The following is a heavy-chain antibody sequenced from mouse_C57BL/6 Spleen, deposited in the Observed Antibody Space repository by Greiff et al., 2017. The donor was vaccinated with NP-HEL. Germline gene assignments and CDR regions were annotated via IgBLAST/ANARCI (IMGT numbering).Heavy chain of an antibody. CDR2: INPNNGGT. V-gene: IGHV1-18*01. Sequence: VQLKQSGPELVKPGASVKIPCKASGYTFTDYNMDWVKQSHGKSLEWIGDINPNNGGTIYNQKFKGKATLTVDKSSSTAYMELRRRKSEDTAIYYCARGRLLPSWYAYWGQGTLVTVSA. J-gene: IGHJ3*01. CDR1: GYTFTDYN. CDR3: ARGRLLPSWYAY. D-gene: IGHD2-3*01.